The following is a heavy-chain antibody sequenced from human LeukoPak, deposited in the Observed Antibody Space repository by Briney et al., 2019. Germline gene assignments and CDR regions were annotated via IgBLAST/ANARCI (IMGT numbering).Heavy chain of an antibody. CDR1: GFTFSSYW. J-gene: IGHJ4*02. Sequence: GGSLRLSCAASGFTFSSYWMSWVRQAPGKGLEWVANIKQDGSEKYYVDSVKGRFTISRDNAKNSLYLQMNSLRAEDTAVYYCARDGSYYHRQFDYWGQGTLVTVSS. D-gene: IGHD3-10*01. V-gene: IGHV3-7*01. CDR3: ARDGSYYHRQFDY. CDR2: IKQDGSEK.